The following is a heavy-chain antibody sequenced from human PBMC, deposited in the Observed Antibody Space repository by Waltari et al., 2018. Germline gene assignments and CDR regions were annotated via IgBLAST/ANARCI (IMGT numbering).Heavy chain of an antibody. CDR2: IYPDDSDT. J-gene: IGHJ4*02. V-gene: IGHV5-51*01. Sequence: EVQLVQSGAEVKKPGESLKISCKGSGYSFTSYWIGWVRQMPGQGLEWMGFIYPDDSDTRYSPSFQGQVTISADKSISTAYLQWSSLKASDTATYYCARSPYYDSSGPYFDYWGQGTLVTVSS. CDR1: GYSFTSYW. CDR3: ARSPYYDSSGPYFDY. D-gene: IGHD3-22*01.